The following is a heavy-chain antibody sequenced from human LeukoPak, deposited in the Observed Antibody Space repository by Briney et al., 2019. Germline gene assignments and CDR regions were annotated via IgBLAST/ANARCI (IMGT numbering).Heavy chain of an antibody. V-gene: IGHV4-59*08. J-gene: IGHJ2*01. D-gene: IGHD4-17*01. Sequence: KPSETLSLTCIVSGGSISSYYWSWIRQPPGKGLEWIGHIYYSGSTNYNPSLKSRVTISVDTSKDQFSLKLSSVTAADTAVYYCARRPDYGDYWYFDLWGRGTLVTVSS. CDR2: IYYSGST. CDR3: ARRPDYGDYWYFDL. CDR1: GGSISSYY.